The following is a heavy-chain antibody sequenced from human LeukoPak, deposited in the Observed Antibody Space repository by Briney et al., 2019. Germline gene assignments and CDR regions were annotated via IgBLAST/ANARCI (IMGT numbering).Heavy chain of an antibody. CDR3: ARRYCSSTSCYKDAFDI. J-gene: IGHJ3*02. D-gene: IGHD2-2*02. CDR1: GYTFTSYD. V-gene: IGHV1-8*01. CDR2: MSPNSGNT. Sequence: ASVKVSCKASGYTFTSYDINWVRQATGQGLEWMGWMSPNSGNTGYAQKFQGRVTMTRNTSISTAYMELSSLRSEDTAVYYCARRYCSSTSCYKDAFDIWGQGTMVTVSS.